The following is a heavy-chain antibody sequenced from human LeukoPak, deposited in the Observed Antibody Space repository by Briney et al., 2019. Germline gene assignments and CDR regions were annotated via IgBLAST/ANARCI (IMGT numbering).Heavy chain of an antibody. CDR1: GGTFSSYA. CDR2: IIPIFGTA. V-gene: IGHV1-69*05. CDR3: ARGPIVVVPAAISVWWFDP. J-gene: IGHJ5*02. Sequence: SVKVSCKASGGTFSSYAISWVRQAPGQGLEWMGGIIPIFGTANYAQKFQGRVTITTDESTSTAYMELSSLRSEDTAVYYCARGPIVVVPAAISVWWFDPWGQGTLVTVSS. D-gene: IGHD2-2*01.